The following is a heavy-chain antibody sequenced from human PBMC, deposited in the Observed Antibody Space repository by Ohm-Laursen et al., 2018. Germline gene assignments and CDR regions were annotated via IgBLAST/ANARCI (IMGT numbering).Heavy chain of an antibody. Sequence: GSLRLSCTASGFSFSRYAMCWVRQAPGKGLEWVSLIYSGDRTSYADSVKGRFTISRDSSRNTLYLQMNSLRAEDTAVYYCARHDGYGRWGQGTRITVSS. D-gene: IGHD5-24*01. J-gene: IGHJ4*02. CDR3: ARHDGYGR. CDR1: GFSFSRYA. CDR2: IYSGDRT. V-gene: IGHV3-66*04.